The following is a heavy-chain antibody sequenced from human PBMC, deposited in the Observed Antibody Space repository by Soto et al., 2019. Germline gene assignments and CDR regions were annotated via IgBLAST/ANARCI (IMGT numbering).Heavy chain of an antibody. Sequence: QVQLVQSGAEGRKPGASVKVSCKTSGYTFTHYGISWVRQAPGQGLEWVGWISAYSGKTHYAKKAKGKVTMTTDTTTSTAYLEVRSLRSDGTAVYFCTRDPYLGDHQYWSQGTLVTVSS. CDR1: GYTFTHYG. D-gene: IGHD3-16*01. V-gene: IGHV1-18*01. CDR2: ISAYSGKT. CDR3: TRDPYLGDHQY. J-gene: IGHJ4*02.